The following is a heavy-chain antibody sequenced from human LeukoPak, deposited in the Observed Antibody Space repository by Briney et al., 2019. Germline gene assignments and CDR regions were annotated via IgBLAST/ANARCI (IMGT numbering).Heavy chain of an antibody. V-gene: IGHV4-4*07. Sequence: SETLSLTSTVSGGSISSYYWSWIRQPAGKGLEWFGRIYTSGGTNYNPSLKSRVTMSVDTSKNQFSLKLSSVTAADTAVYYCARDGYRYCSSTSCYSYYYYYYMDVWGKGTTVTVSS. D-gene: IGHD2-2*01. CDR3: ARDGYRYCSSTSCYSYYYYYYMDV. CDR1: GGSISSYY. J-gene: IGHJ6*03. CDR2: IYTSGGT.